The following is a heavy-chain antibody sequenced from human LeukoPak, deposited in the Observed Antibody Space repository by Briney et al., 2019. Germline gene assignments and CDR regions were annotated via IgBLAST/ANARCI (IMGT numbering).Heavy chain of an antibody. J-gene: IGHJ5*02. V-gene: IGHV3-66*01. CDR3: ARDAYYYDSSGHAFDP. Sequence: GGSLRLSCAASGFTFSSYAMSWVRQAPGKGLEWVSVIYADGRTFYPDSVKGRFTMSRDTSRNTVYLQMNSLRAEDTAVYYCARDAYYYDSSGHAFDPWGQGTLVTVSS. CDR2: IYADGRT. CDR1: GFTFSSYA. D-gene: IGHD3-22*01.